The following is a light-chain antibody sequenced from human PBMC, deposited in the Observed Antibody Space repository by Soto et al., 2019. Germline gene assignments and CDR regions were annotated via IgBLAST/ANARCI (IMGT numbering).Light chain of an antibody. Sequence: DIQLTQSPSFLSAPVGDRVTISFRASQDMSTYVAWYQQKPGEAPKLLIYGASTLRSGVPSRFSGSESGAVFTLTISSLQPEDFATYYCQQLHSYPITFGQGTRLEIK. V-gene: IGKV1-9*01. CDR3: QQLHSYPIT. CDR2: GAS. J-gene: IGKJ5*01. CDR1: QDMSTY.